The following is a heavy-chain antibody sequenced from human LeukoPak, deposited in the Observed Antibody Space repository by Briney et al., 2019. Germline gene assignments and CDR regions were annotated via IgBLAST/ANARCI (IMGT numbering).Heavy chain of an antibody. V-gene: IGHV3-73*01. CDR2: IRSKANSYAT. D-gene: IGHD6-13*01. J-gene: IGHJ4*02. Sequence: GGSLRLSWAASGFTFSGSAMHWVRQASGKGLEWVGRIRSKANSYATAYAASVKGRFTISRDDSKNTAYLQMNSLKTEDTAVYYCTASPVPGIDYWGQGTLVTVSS. CDR1: GFTFSGSA. CDR3: TASPVPGIDY.